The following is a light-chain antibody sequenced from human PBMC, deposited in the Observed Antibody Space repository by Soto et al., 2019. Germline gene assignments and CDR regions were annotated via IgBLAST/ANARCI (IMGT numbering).Light chain of an antibody. Sequence: QSVLTQPPSVSGAPGQRVTISFTGSSSNIRAGYDVHWYQQLPGTAPKLLIYGNSNRPSGVPDRFSGSKSGTSASLAITGLQAEDEADYYCQSYDSSLSGYVFGTGTKVT. CDR1: SSNIRAGYD. CDR3: QSYDSSLSGYV. V-gene: IGLV1-40*01. J-gene: IGLJ1*01. CDR2: GNS.